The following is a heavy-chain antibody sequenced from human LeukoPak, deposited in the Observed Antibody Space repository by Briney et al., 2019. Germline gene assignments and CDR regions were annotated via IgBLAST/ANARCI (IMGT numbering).Heavy chain of an antibody. CDR2: IKSKAGGGKT. V-gene: IGHV3-15*01. D-gene: IGHD3-22*01. CDR1: GFTFSNAW. J-gene: IGHJ4*02. CDR3: TTDRDSSYYYASSGYC. Sequence: GGSLRLSCAASGFTFSNAWMSWVRQAPGKGLEWVGRIKSKAGGGKTDYAATGKGRFTISRDDTKNTLYLQMNSLKTEDTAVYYCTTDRDSSYYYASSGYCCGQGTLVTVSS.